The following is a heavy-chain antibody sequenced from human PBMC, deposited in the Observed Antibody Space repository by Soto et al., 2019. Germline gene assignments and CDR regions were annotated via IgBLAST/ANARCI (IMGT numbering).Heavy chain of an antibody. J-gene: IGHJ4*02. CDR1: GFSLSTSGVG. V-gene: IGHV2-5*02. CDR3: AHRPTEGAVDY. CDR2: IYWDDDK. Sequence: QITLKESGPTLVKPTQTLTLTCTFSGFSLSTSGVGVGWIRQPPGKALEWLALIYWDDDKRYSPSLKSRLTITKDTSKNQVVLTMSNMDPVNTATYYCAHRPTEGAVDYWGQGTLVTVSS.